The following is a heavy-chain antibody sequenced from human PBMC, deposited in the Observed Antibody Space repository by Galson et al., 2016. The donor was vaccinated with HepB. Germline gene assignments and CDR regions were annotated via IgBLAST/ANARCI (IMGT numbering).Heavy chain of an antibody. CDR3: ARVNTMITFFYAFDI. CDR1: GYTFSSYD. J-gene: IGHJ3*02. V-gene: IGHV1-18*04. Sequence: SVKVSCKASGYTFSSYDISWVRQAPGQGLEWMGWISAYNGNTKYAQKLQGRVTMTTDTSTSTAYMELRSLRSDDTAVYYCARVNTMITFFYAFDIWGQGTKVTVSS. CDR2: ISAYNGNT. D-gene: IGHD3-22*01.